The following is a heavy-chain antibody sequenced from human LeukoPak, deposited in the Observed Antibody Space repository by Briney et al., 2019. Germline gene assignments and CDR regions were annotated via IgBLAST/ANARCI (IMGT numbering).Heavy chain of an antibody. CDR2: IRGDGGST. CDR3: ATRDIGATIGYYYYGIDV. V-gene: IGHV3-23*01. CDR1: GFTFSSYA. J-gene: IGHJ6*02. Sequence: GGSLRLSCAASGFTFSSYAMSWVRQAPGKGLEWVSAIRGDGGSTYYADSVKGRFTISRDNSKNTLYLQMNSLRAEDTAVYYCATRDIGATIGYYYYGIDVWGQGTTVTVSS. D-gene: IGHD5-12*01.